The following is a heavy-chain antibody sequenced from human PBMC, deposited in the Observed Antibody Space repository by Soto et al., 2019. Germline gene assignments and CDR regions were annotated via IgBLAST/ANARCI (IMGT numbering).Heavy chain of an antibody. J-gene: IGHJ4*02. CDR2: IWYDGSNK. D-gene: IGHD5-18*01. CDR1: GFTFSTYG. Sequence: QVQLVESGGGVVQPGKSLRLSCAASGFTFSTYGMHWVRQAPGKGLEWVAVIWYDGSNKYHGDSLKGRFTISRDNSKNTLYLQINNLRAEVRDVYYCGREGALGDTAVVDSWGQGTLVSVSS. CDR3: GREGALGDTAVVDS. V-gene: IGHV3-33*01.